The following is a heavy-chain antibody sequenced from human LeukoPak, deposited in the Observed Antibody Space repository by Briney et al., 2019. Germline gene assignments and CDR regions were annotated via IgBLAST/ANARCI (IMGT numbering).Heavy chain of an antibody. V-gene: IGHV1-69*13. J-gene: IGHJ3*02. CDR2: IIPIFGTA. Sequence: SVNVSCKASGGTFSSYAISWVRQAPGQGLEWMGGIIPIFGTANYAQKFQGRVTITADESTSTAYMELSSLRSEDTAVYYCARPRNYYDSSGYYPPHAFDIWGQGTMVTVSS. D-gene: IGHD3-22*01. CDR1: GGTFSSYA. CDR3: ARPRNYYDSSGYYPPHAFDI.